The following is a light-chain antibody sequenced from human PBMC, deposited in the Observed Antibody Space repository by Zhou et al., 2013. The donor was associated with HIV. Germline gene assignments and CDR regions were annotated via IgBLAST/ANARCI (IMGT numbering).Light chain of an antibody. J-gene: IGKJ1*01. V-gene: IGKV1-5*03. CDR2: KAS. CDR3: QQYNSYSRT. CDR1: QDIINY. Sequence: DIQMTQSPSSLSASVGDKVTITCLASQDIINYLNWYQQKPGKAPKLLIYKASSLESGVPSRFSGSGSGTEFTLTISSLQPDDFATYYCQQYNSYSRTFGQGTKVEIK.